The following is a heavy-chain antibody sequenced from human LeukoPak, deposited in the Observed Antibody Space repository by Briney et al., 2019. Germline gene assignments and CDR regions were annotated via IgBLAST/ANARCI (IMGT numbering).Heavy chain of an antibody. CDR3: ARDGDRNYDSSGYYLRY. CDR2: INPNSGGT. CDR1: GFIFTVYY. Sequence: GASVKVSCKASGFIFTVYYIHWVRQAPGQGREWMGRINPNSGGTNYAQKFQGRVTMTRDTSISTAYMELSGLRSDDTAIYYCARDGDRNYDSSGYYLRYWGQGTLVAVSS. J-gene: IGHJ1*01. V-gene: IGHV1-2*06. D-gene: IGHD3-22*01.